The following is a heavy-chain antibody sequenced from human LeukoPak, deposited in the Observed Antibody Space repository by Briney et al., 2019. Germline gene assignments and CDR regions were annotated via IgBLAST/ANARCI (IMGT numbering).Heavy chain of an antibody. CDR2: IIPIFGTA. D-gene: IGHD3-22*01. CDR3: ARNQRDYYDSSGYYRYFDY. Sequence: SVKVSCKASGGSFSSYAISLVRQAPGQGLEWMEGIIPIFGTANYAQKFQGRVTITGDESTSTAYMERSSLSSEDTAVYYCARNQRDYYDSSGYYRYFDYWGQGTLVTVSS. CDR1: GGSFSSYA. J-gene: IGHJ4*02. V-gene: IGHV1-69*13.